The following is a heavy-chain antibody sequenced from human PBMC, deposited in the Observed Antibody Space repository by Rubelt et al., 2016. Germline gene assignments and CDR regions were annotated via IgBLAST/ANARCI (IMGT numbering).Heavy chain of an antibody. Sequence: QLQLQESGPGLVKPSETLSLTCTVSGGSISSSSYYWGWIRQPPGKGLEWIGSIYYSGRTYYNPSLKWRDTISVDSFDNECSLNVCSVSVADTAAEYGARVFSTTVTPHYAVDIWGQGTMVTVSS. D-gene: IGHD4-17*01. CDR2: IYYSGRT. J-gene: IGHJ3*02. V-gene: IGHV4-39*01. CDR1: GGSISSSSYY. CDR3: ARVFSTTVTPHYAVDI.